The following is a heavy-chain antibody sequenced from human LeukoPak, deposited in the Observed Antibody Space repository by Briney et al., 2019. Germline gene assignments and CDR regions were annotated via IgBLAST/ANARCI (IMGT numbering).Heavy chain of an antibody. CDR2: ISSSGSTI. J-gene: IGHJ6*03. Sequence: GSLRLSCAASGFTFSDYYMSWIRQAPGKGLEWVSYISSSGSTIYYADSVKGRFTISRDNAKNSLYLQMNSLRAEDTAVYYCARDHGSSLYYYYYYMDVWGKGTTVTVSS. CDR1: GFTFSDYY. CDR3: ARDHGSSLYYYYYYMDV. D-gene: IGHD6-6*01. V-gene: IGHV3-11*01.